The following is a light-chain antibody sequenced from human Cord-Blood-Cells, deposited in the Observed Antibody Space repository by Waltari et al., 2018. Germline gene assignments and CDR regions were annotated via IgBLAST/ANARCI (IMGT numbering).Light chain of an antibody. CDR1: QSISSY. CDR2: AAS. J-gene: IGKJ2*01. V-gene: IGKV1-39*01. Sequence: DIQMTQSPSSLSASVVDRVTITCRASQSISSYLNWYQQKPGKAPKLLIYAASSLQSGVPSRFSGSGSGTDFTLTISSLQPEDFATYYCKQSYSTPYTFGQGTKLEIK. CDR3: KQSYSTPYT.